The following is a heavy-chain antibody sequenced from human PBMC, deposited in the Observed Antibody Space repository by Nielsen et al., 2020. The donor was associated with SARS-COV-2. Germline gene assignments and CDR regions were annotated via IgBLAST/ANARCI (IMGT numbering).Heavy chain of an antibody. V-gene: IGHV1-69*13. Sequence: SVKVSCKASVGTFSSDAISWVRQAPGQGLEWVGGVIIVFDTANSAPKFQGRVTITADESTSTAYMELTNLRSDDTAVYYCGRHDYGGNSPIDSWGHGTLVAVSS. CDR3: GRHDYGGNSPIDS. CDR2: VIIVFDTA. CDR1: VGTFSSDA. J-gene: IGHJ5*01. D-gene: IGHD4-23*01.